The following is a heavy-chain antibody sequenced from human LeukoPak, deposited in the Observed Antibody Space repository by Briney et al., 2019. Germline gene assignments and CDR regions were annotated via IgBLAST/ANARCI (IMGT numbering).Heavy chain of an antibody. CDR3: AKELRVVIYALDI. Sequence: GGSLRLSCAASGFTVSSNYMSWVREAPGKGLEWVSLIYNGDTTYYADSVKGRFTISRDNSENTLYLQMNSLRAEDTAVYYCAKELRVVIYALDIWGQGTMVTVSS. CDR2: IYNGDTT. D-gene: IGHD3-22*01. CDR1: GFTVSSNY. V-gene: IGHV3-53*01. J-gene: IGHJ3*02.